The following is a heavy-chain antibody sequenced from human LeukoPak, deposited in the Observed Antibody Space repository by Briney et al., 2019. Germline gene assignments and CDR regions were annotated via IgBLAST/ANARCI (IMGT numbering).Heavy chain of an antibody. Sequence: GGSLRLSCAASGFTLSSYSMNWVRRAPGKGLEWVSYISSSSGTIYYADSVKGRFTISRDNAKNSLYLQMNSLRAEDTAVYYCARLAGIWFGEPDHDAFDIWGQGTMVTVSS. D-gene: IGHD3-10*01. CDR1: GFTLSSYS. V-gene: IGHV3-48*01. CDR3: ARLAGIWFGEPDHDAFDI. J-gene: IGHJ3*02. CDR2: ISSSSGTI.